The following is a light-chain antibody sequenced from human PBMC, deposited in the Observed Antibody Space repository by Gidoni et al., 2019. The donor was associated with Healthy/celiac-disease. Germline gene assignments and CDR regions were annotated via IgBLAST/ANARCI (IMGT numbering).Light chain of an antibody. V-gene: IGKV1-5*03. CDR3: QQYKYSET. J-gene: IGKJ1*01. CDR2: KAS. Sequence: DIQMTQSPSTLSASVGDRVTITCRASQSISSWLAWYQQKPGKAPKLLIYKASSLESGVPSRFSGRGSGTEFTLTISSLQPDDFATYYCQQYKYSETFGQGTKVEIK. CDR1: QSISSW.